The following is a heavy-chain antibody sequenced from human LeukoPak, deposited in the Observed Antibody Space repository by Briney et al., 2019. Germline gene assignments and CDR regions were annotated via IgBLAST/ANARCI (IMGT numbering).Heavy chain of an antibody. J-gene: IGHJ4*02. Sequence: PGGSLRLSCAASGFTFSSYAMSWVRQAPGKGLEWVSAISGSGGSTYYADSVKGRFTISRDNSKNTLYLQMNSLRAEDTAVYYCAKGQAAAGIFKVAIDYWGQGTLVTVSS. D-gene: IGHD6-13*01. CDR2: ISGSGGST. CDR3: AKGQAAAGIFKVAIDY. V-gene: IGHV3-23*01. CDR1: GFTFSSYA.